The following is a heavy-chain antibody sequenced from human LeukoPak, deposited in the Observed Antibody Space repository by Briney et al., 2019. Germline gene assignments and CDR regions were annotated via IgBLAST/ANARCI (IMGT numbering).Heavy chain of an antibody. J-gene: IGHJ4*02. CDR2: IYYTGAT. Sequence: SETLSLTCTVSGGSISSYYWTWIRLPPGKGLEWIGYIYYTGATYYNPSLKSRVTISLDTSKSQFSLRLSSVTAADAAVYYCAGAGYSYGTGYYFDYWGQGALVTVSS. CDR3: AGAGYSYGTGYYFDY. CDR1: GGSISSYY. V-gene: IGHV4-59*01. D-gene: IGHD5-18*01.